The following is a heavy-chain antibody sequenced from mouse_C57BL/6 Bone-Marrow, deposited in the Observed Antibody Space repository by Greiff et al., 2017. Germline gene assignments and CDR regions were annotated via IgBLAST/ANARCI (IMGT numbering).Heavy chain of an antibody. Sequence: QVQLQQSGPELVTPGASVKISCKASGYAFSSSWMNWVKQRPGKGLEWIGRIYPGDGDTNYNGKFKGKATLTADKSSSTAYMQLSSLTSEDSAVYFCARYDYGSRYYVDYWGQGTTLTVSS. CDR2: IYPGDGDT. J-gene: IGHJ2*01. CDR1: GYAFSSSW. CDR3: ARYDYGSRYYVDY. D-gene: IGHD1-1*01. V-gene: IGHV1-82*01.